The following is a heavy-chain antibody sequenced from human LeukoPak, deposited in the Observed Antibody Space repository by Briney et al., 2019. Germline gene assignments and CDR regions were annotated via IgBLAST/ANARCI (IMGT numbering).Heavy chain of an antibody. V-gene: IGHV3-30*03. CDR1: GFTFSSYG. D-gene: IGHD5-12*01. Sequence: GRSLRLSCAASGFTFSSYGMHWVRQAPGKGLEWVAVISYDGSNKYYADSVKGRFTISRDNSKNTLYLQMNSLRAEDTAVYYCASGYSGYDYWTDVDNWFDPWGQGTLVTVSS. J-gene: IGHJ5*02. CDR2: ISYDGSNK. CDR3: ASGYSGYDYWTDVDNWFDP.